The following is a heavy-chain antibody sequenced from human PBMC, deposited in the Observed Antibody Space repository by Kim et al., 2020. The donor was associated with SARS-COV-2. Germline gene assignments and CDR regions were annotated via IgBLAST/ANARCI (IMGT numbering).Heavy chain of an antibody. V-gene: IGHV3-7*01. CDR3: ASHGAYCGGDCYSNYDY. D-gene: IGHD2-21*01. Sequence: GGSLRLSCAVSGFTFSSYWMSWVRQAPGKGLEWVANIKQDGSEKYYVDSVKGRFTISRDNAKNSLYLLMNSLRAEDTAVYYCASHGAYCGGDCYSNYDY. J-gene: IGHJ4*01. CDR1: GFTFSSYW. CDR2: IKQDGSEK.